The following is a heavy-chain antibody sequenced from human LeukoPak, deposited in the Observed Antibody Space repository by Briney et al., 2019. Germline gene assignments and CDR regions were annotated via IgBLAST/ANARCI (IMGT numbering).Heavy chain of an antibody. CDR2: IYPGDSDT. D-gene: IGHD3-22*01. CDR1: GYSFTSYW. Sequence: GESLKISCKGSGYSFTSYWIGWVRQMPGKGLEWMGIIYPGDSDTRYSPSFQGQATISADKSISTAYLQWSSLKASDTAMYYCARHPNYYDSSGYYRTWYFDYWGQGTLVTVSS. V-gene: IGHV5-51*01. J-gene: IGHJ4*02. CDR3: ARHPNYYDSSGYYRTWYFDY.